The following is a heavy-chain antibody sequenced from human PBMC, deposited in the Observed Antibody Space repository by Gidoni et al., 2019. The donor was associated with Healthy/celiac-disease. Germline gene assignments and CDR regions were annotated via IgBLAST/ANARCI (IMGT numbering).Heavy chain of an antibody. V-gene: IGHV4-39*01. CDR3: ARLVKVVILFDY. CDR2: IYYSGST. J-gene: IGHJ4*02. Sequence: QLQLQESCPGLVKPSETLSLTCTVSGGSISSSSYYWGWIRQPPGKGLEWIGSIYYSGSTYYNPSLKSRVTISVDTSKNQFSLKLSSVTAADTAVYYCARLVKVVILFDYWGQGTLVTVSS. D-gene: IGHD3-22*01. CDR1: GGSISSSSYY.